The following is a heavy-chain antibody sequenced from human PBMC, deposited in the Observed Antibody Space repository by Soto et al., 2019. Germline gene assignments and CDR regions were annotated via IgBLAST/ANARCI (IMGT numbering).Heavy chain of an antibody. Sequence: SETLSLTCAVYGGSFSGYYWSWIRQPPGKGLEWIGEINHSGSTNYNPSLKSRVTISVDTSKNQFSLKLSSVTAADTAVYYCARGSRYYDSSGYLHYYYYYGMDVWGQGTTVTVSS. CDR1: GGSFSGYY. J-gene: IGHJ6*02. CDR3: ARGSRYYDSSGYLHYYYYYGMDV. CDR2: INHSGST. V-gene: IGHV4-34*01. D-gene: IGHD3-22*01.